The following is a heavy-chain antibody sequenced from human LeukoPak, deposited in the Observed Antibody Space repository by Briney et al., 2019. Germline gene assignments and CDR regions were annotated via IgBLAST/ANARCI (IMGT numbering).Heavy chain of an antibody. CDR3: ARGFGGTGIRIYWFDP. CDR1: GGSFSGYY. D-gene: IGHD2-21*02. Sequence: PSETLSLTCAVYGGSFSGYYWSWIRQPPGKGLEWIGEIYHSGSTNYNPSLKSRVTISVDTSKNQFSLKLSSVTAADTAVYYCARGFGGTGIRIYWFDPWGQGTLVTVSS. CDR2: IYHSGST. J-gene: IGHJ5*02. V-gene: IGHV4-34*01.